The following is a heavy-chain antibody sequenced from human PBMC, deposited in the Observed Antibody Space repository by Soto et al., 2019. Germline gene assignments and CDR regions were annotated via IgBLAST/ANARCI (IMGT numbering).Heavy chain of an antibody. CDR3: AKDLGDIVATTGFDY. J-gene: IGHJ4*02. Sequence: EVQLLESGGGLVQPGGSLRLSCAASGFTFSSYAMSWVRQAPGKGLEWVSAISGSGGSTYYADSVKGRFTISRDNSKNTLYLQMTSLRAEDTAVYYCAKDLGDIVATTGFDYWGQGTLVTVSS. D-gene: IGHD5-12*01. CDR1: GFTFSSYA. V-gene: IGHV3-23*01. CDR2: ISGSGGST.